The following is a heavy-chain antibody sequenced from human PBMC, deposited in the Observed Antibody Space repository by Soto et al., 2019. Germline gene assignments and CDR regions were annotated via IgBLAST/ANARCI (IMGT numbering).Heavy chain of an antibody. D-gene: IGHD2-2*01. CDR3: ARVVPVYCISTSCLGPRSYYGMDV. Sequence: SEILSLTCSVSGGSISRRISSWGCIRPPPGKGLKCIWFIYYSGSTNYNPSLKSRVTISVDTSKNQYSLKLSSVTAADTAVYYCARVVPVYCISTSCLGPRSYYGMDVWGQGTTVTVSS. CDR1: GGSISRRISS. V-gene: IGHV4-61*01. J-gene: IGHJ6*02. CDR2: IYYSGST.